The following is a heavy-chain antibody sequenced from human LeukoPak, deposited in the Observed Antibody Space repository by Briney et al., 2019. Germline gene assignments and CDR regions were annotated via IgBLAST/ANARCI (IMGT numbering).Heavy chain of an antibody. J-gene: IGHJ4*02. CDR1: GFTFDDYA. V-gene: IGHV3-9*01. CDR3: ATSIRRITISS. CDR2: ISWNSGRI. D-gene: IGHD3-3*01. Sequence: GGSLRLSCAASGFTFDDYAMHWVRQAPGKGLEWVSGISWNSGRIGYGDSVKGRFTISRDNSRNSVFLQINRLRPEDTAVYYCATSIRRITISSWGQGTLVTVSS.